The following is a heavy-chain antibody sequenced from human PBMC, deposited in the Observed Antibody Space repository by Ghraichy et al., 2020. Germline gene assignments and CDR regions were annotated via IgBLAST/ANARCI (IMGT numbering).Heavy chain of an antibody. J-gene: IGHJ4*02. V-gene: IGHV1-24*01. CDR2: FDPEDGET. CDR1: GYTLTELS. Sequence: SVKVSCKVSGYTLTELSMHWVRQAPGKGLEWMGGFDPEDGETIYAQKFQGRVTMTEDTSTDTAYMELSSLRSEDTAVYYCATSSSSWYPSFDYWGQGTLVTVSS. D-gene: IGHD6-13*01. CDR3: ATSSSSWYPSFDY.